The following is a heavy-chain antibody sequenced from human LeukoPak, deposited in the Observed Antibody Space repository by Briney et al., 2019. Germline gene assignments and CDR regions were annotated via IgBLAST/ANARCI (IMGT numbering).Heavy chain of an antibody. D-gene: IGHD5-12*01. J-gene: IGHJ4*02. CDR2: IYYSGST. CDR1: GGSISSGDYY. CDR3: ARAREGGYSGYDWLRVFDY. V-gene: IGHV4-30-4*08. Sequence: SETLSLTCTVSGGSISSGDYYWSWIRQPPGKGLEWIGYIYYSGSTYYNPSLKSRVTISVDTSKNQFSLKLSSVTAADTAVYYCARAREGGYSGYDWLRVFDYWGQGTLVTVSS.